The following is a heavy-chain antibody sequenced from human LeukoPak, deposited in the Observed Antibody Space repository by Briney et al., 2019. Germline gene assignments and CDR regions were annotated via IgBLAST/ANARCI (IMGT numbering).Heavy chain of an antibody. D-gene: IGHD3-10*01. CDR1: GYSISSGYY. J-gene: IGHJ4*02. CDR2: IYHSGST. V-gene: IGHV4-38-2*02. CDR3: ARVGYYYGSGSYYFDY. Sequence: SETLSLTCTVSGYSISSGYYWGWIRQPPGKGLEWIGSIYHSGSTYYNPSLKSRVTISVDTSKNQFSLKLSSVTAADTAVYYCARVGYYYGSGSYYFDYWGQGTLVTVSS.